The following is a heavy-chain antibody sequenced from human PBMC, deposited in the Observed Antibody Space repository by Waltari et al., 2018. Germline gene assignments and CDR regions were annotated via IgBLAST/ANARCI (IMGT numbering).Heavy chain of an antibody. CDR1: GYTFTGYY. J-gene: IGHJ4*02. V-gene: IGHV1-2*02. CDR3: ARGADSGSYTIGY. CDR2: LNPNSGGT. D-gene: IGHD1-26*01. Sequence: QVQLVQSGAEVKKPGASVKVSCKASGYTFTGYYMHWVRQAPGHGLEWIGWLNPNSGGTNDAQKFQGRVTMTRDTSISTAYMERSRLRSDDTAVYYCARGADSGSYTIGYWGQGTLVTVSS.